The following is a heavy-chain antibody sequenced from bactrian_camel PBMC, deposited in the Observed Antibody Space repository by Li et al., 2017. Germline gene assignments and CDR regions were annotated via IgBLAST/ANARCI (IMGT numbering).Heavy chain of an antibody. V-gene: IGHV3S55*01. CDR3: ATYYVCMWYLNY. CDR1: GLTFDDSD. CDR2: ISSDGST. J-gene: IGHJ4*01. Sequence: HVQLVESGGGLVQPGGSLTLSCVASGLTFDDSDMGWYRQAPGNECELVSTISSDGSTYYRDSVKGRFTISQDNAKNTVYLQMNSLKLEDTALYYCATYYVCMWYLNYWGQGTQVTVS. D-gene: IGHD2*01.